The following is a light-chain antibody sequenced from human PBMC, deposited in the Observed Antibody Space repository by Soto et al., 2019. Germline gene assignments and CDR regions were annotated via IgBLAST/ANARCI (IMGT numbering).Light chain of an antibody. CDR3: QSYGTSLSGLYV. CDR1: SSNIGAGRD. CDR2: DSN. Sequence: QSVLTQPPSVSGAPGQRVIISCTGSSSNIGAGRDVHWYRQFPGEAPKFLISDSNHRPSGVPDRFSVSKSGASASLAITGLRAEDEGDYFCQSYGTSLSGLYVFGTGTRSPS. V-gene: IGLV1-40*01. J-gene: IGLJ1*01.